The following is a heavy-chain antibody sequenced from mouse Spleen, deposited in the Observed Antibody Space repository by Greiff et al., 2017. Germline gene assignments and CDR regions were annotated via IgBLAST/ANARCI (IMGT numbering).Heavy chain of an antibody. CDR3: AGYFDV. J-gene: IGHJ1*01. Sequence: VQLQESGPELVKPGASVKISCKASGYAFSSSWMNWVKQRPGKGLEWIGRIYPGDGDTNYNGKFKGKATLTADKSSSTAYMQLSSLTSEDSAVYFCAGYFDVWGAGTTVTVSS. CDR2: IYPGDGDT. CDR1: GYAFSSSW. V-gene: IGHV1-82*01.